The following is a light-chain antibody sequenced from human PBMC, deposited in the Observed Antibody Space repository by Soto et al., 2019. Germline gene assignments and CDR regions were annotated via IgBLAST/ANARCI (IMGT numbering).Light chain of an antibody. J-gene: IGKJ1*01. V-gene: IGKV1-17*01. CDR3: LQNNSYPRT. Sequence: DIQMTQSPSCLSASVGDRVTITCRTSQGSRNDLGWYQQKSGKAPKRLIHAASTLQSGVPSRFSGSGSGTEFTLTVSSLQPEDFATYYCLQNNSYPRTFGQGTKVEIK. CDR1: QGSRND. CDR2: AAS.